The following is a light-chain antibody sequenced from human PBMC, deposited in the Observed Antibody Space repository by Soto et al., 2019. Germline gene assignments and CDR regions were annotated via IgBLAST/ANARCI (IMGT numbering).Light chain of an antibody. CDR3: SSYTSDSSYV. J-gene: IGLJ1*01. CDR1: SSDVGLYDY. Sequence: QSVLTQPASVSGSPGQSITISCTGTSSDVGLYDYVSWYQQHPGKAPQLMIYAVSNRPSGVSNSFSASKSGNTASLLISGLQAEDEAAYYCSSYTSDSSYVSGCGTKATVL. CDR2: AVS. V-gene: IGLV2-14*01.